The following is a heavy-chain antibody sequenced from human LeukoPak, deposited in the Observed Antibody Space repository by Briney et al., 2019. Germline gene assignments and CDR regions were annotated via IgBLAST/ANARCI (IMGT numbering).Heavy chain of an antibody. Sequence: GGSLRLSCAASGFTFSSYAMHWVRQAPGKGLEWVAVISYDGSNKYYADSVKGRFTISRDNSKNTLYLQMNSLRAEDTAVYYCARGVRDVLQTLTAGYYFDSGAREPWSPSPQ. CDR1: GFTFSSYA. CDR3: ARGVRDVLQTLTAGYYFDS. D-gene: IGHD5-24*01. V-gene: IGHV3-30-3*01. J-gene: IGHJ4*02. CDR2: ISYDGSNK.